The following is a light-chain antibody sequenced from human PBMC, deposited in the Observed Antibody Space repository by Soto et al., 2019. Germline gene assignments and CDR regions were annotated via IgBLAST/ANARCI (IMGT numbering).Light chain of an antibody. CDR3: QQFDSYSFT. CDR2: DAS. J-gene: IGKJ2*01. Sequence: DIPMTQSPSTLSASVGDRVTFTCRASQSIKTWLAWYQQKPGRAPKLLIYDASTLESGVLSRFSGSGSGTEFTLTISSLQPDDFATYYCQQFDSYSFTFGQGTKLEIK. V-gene: IGKV1-5*01. CDR1: QSIKTW.